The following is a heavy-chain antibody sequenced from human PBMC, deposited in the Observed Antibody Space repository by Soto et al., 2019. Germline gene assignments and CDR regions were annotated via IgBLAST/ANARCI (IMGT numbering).Heavy chain of an antibody. D-gene: IGHD3-9*01. CDR2: IYHSGST. J-gene: IGHJ4*02. V-gene: IGHV4-4*02. CDR1: GGSISSSNW. Sequence: SETLSLTCAVSGGSISSSNWWSWVRQPPGKGLEWIGEIYHSGSTNYNPSLKSRVTISVDKSKNQFSLKLSSVTAADTAVYYCARLLRYFDWLSTTFDYWGQGTLVTVSS. CDR3: ARLLRYFDWLSTTFDY.